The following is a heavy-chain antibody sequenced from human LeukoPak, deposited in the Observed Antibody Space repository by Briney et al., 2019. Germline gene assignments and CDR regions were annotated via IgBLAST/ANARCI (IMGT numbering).Heavy chain of an antibody. V-gene: IGHV3-15*01. Sequence: PGGSLRLSCAASGFTFSNAWMSWVRQAPGKGLEWVGRIKSKTDGGTTDYVAPVKGRFTISRDDSKNTLYLQMNSLKTEDTAVYYCTTAIGSVAGTNYWGQGTLVTVSS. CDR2: IKSKTDGGTT. D-gene: IGHD6-19*01. CDR3: TTAIGSVAGTNY. J-gene: IGHJ4*02. CDR1: GFTFSNAW.